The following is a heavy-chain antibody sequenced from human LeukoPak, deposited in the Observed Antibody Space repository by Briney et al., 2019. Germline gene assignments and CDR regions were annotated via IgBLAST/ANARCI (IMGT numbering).Heavy chain of an antibody. CDR3: TRRSSAAGRQYFDY. CDR2: INSDGSTT. V-gene: IGHV3-74*01. CDR1: GFTFSNYW. Sequence: PGGSLRLSCAASGFTFSNYWMHWVRQAPGKGLVWVSRINSDGSTTSYADSVKGRFTISRDNAKNTLYLQMNSLRAEDTAVYYCTRRSSAAGRQYFDYWGQGTLVTVSS. J-gene: IGHJ4*02. D-gene: IGHD6-13*01.